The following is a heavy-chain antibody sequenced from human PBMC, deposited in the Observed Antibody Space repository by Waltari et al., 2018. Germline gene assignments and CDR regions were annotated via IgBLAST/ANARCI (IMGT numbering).Heavy chain of an antibody. Sequence: EVQLVESGGGLVKPGGSLRLSCAASGFTFSSYSMNWVRRAPGKGREWVSSISSSSSYFTYPDSVKGRFTTSRVHAKNSLYLQMHSLRAEDTAVYYCARDPPYSSSESEWYFDLWGRGTLVTVSS. CDR3: ARDPPYSSSESEWYFDL. CDR2: ISSSSSYF. J-gene: IGHJ2*01. CDR1: GFTFSSYS. V-gene: IGHV3-21*01. D-gene: IGHD6-6*01.